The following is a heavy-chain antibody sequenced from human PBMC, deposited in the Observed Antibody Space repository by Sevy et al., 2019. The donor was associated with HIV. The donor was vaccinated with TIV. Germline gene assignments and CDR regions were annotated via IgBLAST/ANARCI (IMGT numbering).Heavy chain of an antibody. CDR1: EFTFRDVW. D-gene: IGHD6-6*01. Sequence: GGSLRLSCAASEFTFRDVWMSWVRQAPGKGLEWVGRIKSKTDGGTTDYAAPVKGRFTISRDDSKNTLSLQMNSLQTEDTAGYYCTIDPVHLPRGQGTLVTVSS. J-gene: IGHJ5*02. V-gene: IGHV3-15*01. CDR3: TIDPVHLP. CDR2: IKSKTDGGTT.